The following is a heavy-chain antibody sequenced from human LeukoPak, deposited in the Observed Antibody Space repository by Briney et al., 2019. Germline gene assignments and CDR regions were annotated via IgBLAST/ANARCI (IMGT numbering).Heavy chain of an antibody. CDR1: GDSFTNYA. Sequence: ASVKVSCKASGDSFTNYAFTWVRQAPGQGLEWMGWITSFNGNTNYPQKFQGRVTMAADTSTSTAYMELRSLRSDDTAVYYCARVARGSYPYYFDYWGQGTLVTVSS. CDR3: ARVARGSYPYYFDY. D-gene: IGHD1-26*01. J-gene: IGHJ4*02. V-gene: IGHV1-18*01. CDR2: ITSFNGNT.